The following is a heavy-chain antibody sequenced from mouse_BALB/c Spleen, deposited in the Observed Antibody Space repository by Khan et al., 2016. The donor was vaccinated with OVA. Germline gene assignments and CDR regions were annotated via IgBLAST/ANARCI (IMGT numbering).Heavy chain of an antibody. CDR3: GRDGAYHRNDGWFAY. Sequence: QVQLKESGAELARPGASVKMSCKASGYTFTSYTIHWIKLRPGQGLEWIGYINPSNGYTNYNQKFKDKATLTADTSSTTAYMQLSSLTSDDSAVYYCGRDGAYHRNDGWFAYWGQGTLVTVSA. D-gene: IGHD2-14*01. V-gene: IGHV1-4*01. J-gene: IGHJ3*01. CDR1: GYTFTSYT. CDR2: INPSNGYT.